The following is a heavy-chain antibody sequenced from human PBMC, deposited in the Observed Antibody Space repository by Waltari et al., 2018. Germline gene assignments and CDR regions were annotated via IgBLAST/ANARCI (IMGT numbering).Heavy chain of an antibody. CDR2: ITGSGATR. V-gene: IGHV3-23*01. CDR1: GFPFSNFG. D-gene: IGHD2-21*02. J-gene: IGHJ6*02. CDR3: AKDRTPPYCGGGCHGFYGVDV. Sequence: DVQLLESGGGLVQPGGSLRLPCSVSGFPFSNFGLALVRQAPGKGLEWVSFITGSGATRNYADSVKGRFTISRDNFRNTVYLDMSSLRAEDTAIYYCAKDRTPPYCGGGCHGFYGVDVWGQGTTVTVS.